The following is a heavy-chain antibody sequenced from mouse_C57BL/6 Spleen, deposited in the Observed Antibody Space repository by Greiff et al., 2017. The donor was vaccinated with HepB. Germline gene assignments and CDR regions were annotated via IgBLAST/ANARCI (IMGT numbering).Heavy chain of an antibody. D-gene: IGHD3-2*02. CDR3: ARRQLRGYYAMDY. CDR2: IDPSDSYT. CDR1: GYTFTSYW. V-gene: IGHV1-50*01. Sequence: QVQLQQPGAELVKPGASVKLSCKASGYTFTSYWMQWVKQRPGQGLEWIGEIDPSDSYTNYNQKFKGKATFTVDTSSSTAYMQLSSLTSEDSAVYYCARRQLRGYYAMDYWGQGTSVTVSS. J-gene: IGHJ4*01.